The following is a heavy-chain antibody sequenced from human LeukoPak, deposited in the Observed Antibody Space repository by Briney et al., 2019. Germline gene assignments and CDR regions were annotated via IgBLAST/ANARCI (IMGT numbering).Heavy chain of an antibody. J-gene: IGHJ3*02. D-gene: IGHD3-16*01. V-gene: IGHV3-48*04. CDR3: AKERPRWGAFDI. CDR1: GFTFNINS. CDR2: ISSSSSTI. Sequence: GGSLRLSCAASGFTFNINSMNWVRQAPGKGLEWVSYISSSSSTIYYADSVKGRFTISRDNAKNSLYLQMNSLRAEDTAVYYCAKERPRWGAFDIWGQGTMVTVSS.